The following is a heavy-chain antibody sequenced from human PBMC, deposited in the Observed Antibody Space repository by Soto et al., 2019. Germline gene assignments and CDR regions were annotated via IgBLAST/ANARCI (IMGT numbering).Heavy chain of an antibody. Sequence: QVQLVQSGAEVKKPGASVKVSCKASGYTFTAYYMHWLRQAPGQGLEWMGWINPNSGGTNYAQRFQGRATVTNDPSISTTYMELSSLGSDDTAVYYCARGDFDRSGNYNAGWFAPWGQGTLVTVSS. CDR1: GYTFTAYY. J-gene: IGHJ5*02. V-gene: IGHV1-2*02. D-gene: IGHD3-22*01. CDR3: ARGDFDRSGNYNAGWFAP. CDR2: INPNSGGT.